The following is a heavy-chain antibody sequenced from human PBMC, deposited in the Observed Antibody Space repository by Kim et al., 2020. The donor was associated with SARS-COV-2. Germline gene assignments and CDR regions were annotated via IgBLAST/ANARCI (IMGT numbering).Heavy chain of an antibody. CDR1: GGTFSSYA. CDR3: ARGARSGSLLRPSTSLLYYYYGMDV. Sequence: SVKVSCKASGGTFSSYAISWVRQAPGQGLEWMGGIIPIFGTANYAQKFQGRVTITADESTSTAYMELSSLRSEDTAVYYCARGARSGSLLRPSTSLLYYYYGMDVWGQGTTVTVSS. V-gene: IGHV1-69*13. J-gene: IGHJ6*02. D-gene: IGHD3-10*01. CDR2: IIPIFGTA.